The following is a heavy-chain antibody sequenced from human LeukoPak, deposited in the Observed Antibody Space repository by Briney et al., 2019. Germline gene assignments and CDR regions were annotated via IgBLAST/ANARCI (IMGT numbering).Heavy chain of an antibody. D-gene: IGHD1-26*01. V-gene: IGHV4-34*01. CDR1: GGSFSGYY. J-gene: IGHJ4*02. CDR3: ARLYSGSYIY. Sequence: PSETLSLTCAVYGGSFSGYYWSWIRQPPGKGLEWIGEINHSGSTNYNPSLKSRVTISVDTSKNQFSLKLSSVTAADTAVYYCARLYSGSYIYWGQGTLVTVSS. CDR2: INHSGST.